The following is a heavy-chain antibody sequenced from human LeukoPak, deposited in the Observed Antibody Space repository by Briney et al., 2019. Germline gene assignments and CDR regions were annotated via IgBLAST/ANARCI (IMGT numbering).Heavy chain of an antibody. CDR1: GFTFSSYG. D-gene: IGHD3-22*01. J-gene: IGHJ4*02. Sequence: GGSLRLSCAASGFTFSSYGMHWVRQAPGKGLEWVAFIRYDGSNKYYADSVKGRFTISRDNSKNTLYLQMNSLRAEDTAVYYCARDPPPYYDSSGGDFDYWGQGTLVTVSS. CDR3: ARDPPPYYDSSGGDFDY. CDR2: IRYDGSNK. V-gene: IGHV3-30*02.